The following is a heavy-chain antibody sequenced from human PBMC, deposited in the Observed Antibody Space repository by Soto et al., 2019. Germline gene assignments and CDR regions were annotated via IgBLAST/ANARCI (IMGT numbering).Heavy chain of an antibody. V-gene: IGHV4-59*08. D-gene: IGHD2-15*01. CDR1: GGSISSYY. J-gene: IGHJ5*02. CDR2: MYYGGRT. Sequence: QVQLQQSGPGLVKSSETLSLTCTVSGGSISSYYWSWIQQPPGKGLEWIGYMYYGGRTNYNPSLKSRVTISVDTSKMQVSLKLSSVTAADTAVYFCARGTPSPLIVRSSRGPWFDPWGQGTLVTVSS. CDR3: ARGTPSPLIVRSSRGPWFDP.